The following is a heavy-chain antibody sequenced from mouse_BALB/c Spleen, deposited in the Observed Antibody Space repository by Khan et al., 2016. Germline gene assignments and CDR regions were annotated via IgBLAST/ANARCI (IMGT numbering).Heavy chain of an antibody. CDR3: ATTVVAPRFAY. CDR1: GYSITSDYA. Sequence: EVQLQEPGPGLVKPSQSLSLTCTVTGYSITSDYAWNWIRQFPGNKLEWMGYISYSGSTSYNPSLKSRISITRDTSKNQFFLQLNSVTTEDTATYYRATTVVAPRFAYGGQGTLVTVSA. CDR2: ISYSGST. V-gene: IGHV3-2*02. D-gene: IGHD1-1*01. J-gene: IGHJ3*01.